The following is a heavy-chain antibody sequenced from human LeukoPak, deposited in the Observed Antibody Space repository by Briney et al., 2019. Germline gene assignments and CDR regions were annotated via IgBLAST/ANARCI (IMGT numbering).Heavy chain of an antibody. CDR3: ARRRYYDYTGFFDY. D-gene: IGHD3-22*01. J-gene: IGHJ4*02. CDR2: TFYTSKWNN. Sequence: SPTLSLTCAISGDSVSSNSASWNWFRQSPSRGLEWLGNTFYTSKWNNDYAVSVKSRITINPDTSKNHFSLQLNSVTPEDTAVYYCARRRYYDYTGFFDYWGQGTLVTVSS. CDR1: GDSVSSNSAS. V-gene: IGHV6-1*01.